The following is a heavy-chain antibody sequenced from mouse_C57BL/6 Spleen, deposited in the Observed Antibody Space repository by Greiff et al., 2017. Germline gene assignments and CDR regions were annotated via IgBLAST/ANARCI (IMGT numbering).Heavy chain of an antibody. CDR2: ISDGGSYT. J-gene: IGHJ3*01. CDR1: GFTFSSYA. V-gene: IGHV5-4*01. Sequence: DVKLVESGGGLVKPGGSLKLSCAASGFTFSSYAMSWVRQTPEKRLEWVATISDGGSYTYYPDNVKGRFTISRDNAKNNLYMQMSHLKSEDTAMYYCARDGPWFAYWGQGTLVTVSA. CDR3: ARDGPWFAY.